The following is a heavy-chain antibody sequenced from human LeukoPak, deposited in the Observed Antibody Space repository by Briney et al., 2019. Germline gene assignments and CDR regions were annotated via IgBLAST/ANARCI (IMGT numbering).Heavy chain of an antibody. Sequence: SETLPLTCAVYGGSFSGYYWSWIRQPPGKGLEWVGEINQSGSTNYNPSLKSRVTISVDTSKNQFSLKLNSVTAADTAVYYCARLYGSGSYYRHWGQGTLVTVSS. CDR1: GGSFSGYY. J-gene: IGHJ4*02. D-gene: IGHD3-10*01. CDR3: ARLYGSGSYYRH. CDR2: INQSGST. V-gene: IGHV4-34*01.